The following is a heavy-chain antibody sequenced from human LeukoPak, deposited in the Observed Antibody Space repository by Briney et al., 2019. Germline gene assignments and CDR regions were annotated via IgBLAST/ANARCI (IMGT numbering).Heavy chain of an antibody. Sequence: ASVKVSCKASGYTFTGYYMHWVRQAPGQGLEWMGWINPNSGGTNYAQKFQGRVTMTRDTSIRTAYMELSRLRSDGTAVYYCARTKVEMATITYFDYWGQGTLVTVSS. CDR1: GYTFTGYY. D-gene: IGHD5-24*01. CDR2: INPNSGGT. CDR3: ARTKVEMATITYFDY. V-gene: IGHV1-2*02. J-gene: IGHJ4*02.